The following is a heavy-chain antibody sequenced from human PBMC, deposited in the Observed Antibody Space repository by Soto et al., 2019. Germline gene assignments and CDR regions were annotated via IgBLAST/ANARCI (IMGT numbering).Heavy chain of an antibody. CDR2: ISASVYST. Sequence: GGSLRLSCAAPGLTFNDSSMGWARQAPGKGLEWVSSISASVYSTYYADSVKGRFTISRDTSKNTLYLQTNSLRAEDTAMYYCAKMVREAYRLIVSWGKGSLVTVFS. V-gene: IGHV3-23*01. D-gene: IGHD3-16*01. J-gene: IGHJ4*02. CDR3: AKMVREAYRLIVS. CDR1: GLTFNDSS.